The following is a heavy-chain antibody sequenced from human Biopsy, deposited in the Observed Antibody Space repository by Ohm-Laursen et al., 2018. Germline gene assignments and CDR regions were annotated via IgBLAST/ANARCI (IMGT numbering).Heavy chain of an antibody. Sequence: SSVKVSCKASSYTFTDYNIHWMRQAPEQGLEWLGYINCKTGATNYAQKFQGTVTMTRDTSISTAYLALGSLRSADTATYYCARDPLNGHKHFDYWGQGSLVTVSS. V-gene: IGHV1-2*02. CDR3: ARDPLNGHKHFDY. D-gene: IGHD2-8*01. CDR2: INCKTGAT. CDR1: SYTFTDYN. J-gene: IGHJ4*02.